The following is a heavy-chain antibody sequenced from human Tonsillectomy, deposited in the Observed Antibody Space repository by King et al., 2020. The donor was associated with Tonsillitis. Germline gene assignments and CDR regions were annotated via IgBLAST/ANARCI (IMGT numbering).Heavy chain of an antibody. CDR1: GFTFSSYA. V-gene: IGHV3-23*04. D-gene: IGHD6-19*01. Sequence: VQLVESGGGLVQPGGSLRLSCAASGFTFSSYAMSWVRQAPGKGLEWVSAISGSGGSAYYADSVKGRFTISRDNSKNTLYLQMNSLRAEDTAVYYCASSRTGYSSGWLDFDYWGQGTLVTVSS. J-gene: IGHJ4*02. CDR3: ASSRTGYSSGWLDFDY. CDR2: ISGSGGSA.